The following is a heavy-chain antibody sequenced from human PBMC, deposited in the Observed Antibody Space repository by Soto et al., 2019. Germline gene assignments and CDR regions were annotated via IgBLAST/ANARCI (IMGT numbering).Heavy chain of an antibody. Sequence: GGSLRLSCAASGFTFSSYWMHWVRQAPGKGLVWVSRINSDGSSTSYADSVKGRFTISRDNAKNTLYLQMNSLRAEDTAVYYCARVNEREPYYYYGMDVWGQGTTVTVSS. CDR1: GFTFSSYW. J-gene: IGHJ6*02. V-gene: IGHV3-74*01. D-gene: IGHD1-26*01. CDR2: INSDGSST. CDR3: ARVNEREPYYYYGMDV.